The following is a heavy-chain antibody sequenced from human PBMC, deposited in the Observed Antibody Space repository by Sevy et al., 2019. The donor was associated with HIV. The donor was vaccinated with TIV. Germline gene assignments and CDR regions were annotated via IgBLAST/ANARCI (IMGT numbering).Heavy chain of an antibody. CDR2: INPNSGDT. V-gene: IGHV1-2*06. D-gene: IGHD5-12*01. CDR3: ARDPVAPNPAGMDV. Sequence: ASVKVSCKASGYTFTDHYMHWVRQAPGQGLEWMGRINPNSGDTNFVQKFQGRVTMTRDTSISTAYMELSRLTSDDTAVYYCARDPVAPNPAGMDVWGQGTTVTVSS. J-gene: IGHJ6*02. CDR1: GYTFTDHY.